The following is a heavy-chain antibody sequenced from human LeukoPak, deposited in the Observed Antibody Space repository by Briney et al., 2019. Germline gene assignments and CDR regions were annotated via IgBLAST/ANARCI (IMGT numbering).Heavy chain of an antibody. CDR1: GFTLSNYE. Sequence: PGGSLRLPCVASGFTLSNYEMHWVRQAPGKGLQWVSYITSSGSTIYYADFARGRFTVSRDVAKNSLFLQMSGLRAEDTALYYCARGYYYGLFWGQGTLVSVSS. D-gene: IGHD3-10*01. CDR3: ARGYYYGLF. CDR2: ITSSGSTI. V-gene: IGHV3-48*03. J-gene: IGHJ4*02.